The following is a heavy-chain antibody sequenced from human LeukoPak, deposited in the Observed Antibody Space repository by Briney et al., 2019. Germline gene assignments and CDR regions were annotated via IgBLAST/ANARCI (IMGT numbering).Heavy chain of an antibody. V-gene: IGHV1-2*02. J-gene: IGHJ4*02. D-gene: IGHD3-10*01. CDR2: INPNSGGT. CDR1: GYTFTGYY. CDR3: ARTYGSGSPFDY. Sequence: ASVKVSCKASGYTFTGYYMHWERQAPGQALEWMGWINPNSGGTNYAQKFQGRVTMTRDTSISTAYMELSRLRSDDTAVYYCARTYGSGSPFDYWGQGTLVTVSS.